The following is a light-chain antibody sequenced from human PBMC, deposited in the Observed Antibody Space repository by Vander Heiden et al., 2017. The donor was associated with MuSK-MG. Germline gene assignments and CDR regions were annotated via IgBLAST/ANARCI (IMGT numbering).Light chain of an antibody. V-gene: IGKV1-5*03. Sequence: DIQMTQSPSTLSASVGDRVTITCRASQTISSWLAWYQQKPGKAPKLLIYKASSLESGVPSRFSGSGSGTEFTLTISSLQPDDFATYYCQLYNSYLYTFGQGTKLESK. CDR3: QLYNSYLYT. CDR2: KAS. CDR1: QTISSW. J-gene: IGKJ2*01.